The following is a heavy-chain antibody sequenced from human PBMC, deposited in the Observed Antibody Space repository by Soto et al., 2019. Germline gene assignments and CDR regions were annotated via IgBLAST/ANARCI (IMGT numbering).Heavy chain of an antibody. V-gene: IGHV1-3*01. CDR1: GYTFTSYA. D-gene: IGHD2-15*01. CDR2: INAGNGNT. Sequence: ASVKVSCKASGYTFTSYAMHWVRQAPGQRLEWMGWINAGNGNTKYSQKFQGRVTITRDTSASTAYMELSSLRSEDTAVYYCARERLHCSGGSCYYDYWGQGTLVTVSS. CDR3: ARERLHCSGGSCYYDY. J-gene: IGHJ4*02.